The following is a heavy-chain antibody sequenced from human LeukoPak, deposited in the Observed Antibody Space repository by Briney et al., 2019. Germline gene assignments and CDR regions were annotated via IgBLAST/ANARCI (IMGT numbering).Heavy chain of an antibody. CDR3: AVDGGGYSGYGSLRGFNWFDP. V-gene: IGHV5-51*01. CDR2: FYPVDSET. D-gene: IGHD5-12*01. CDR1: GXSFTSYG. Sequence: GESLKISLQRLGXSFTSYGIGWVRQMPGKGLEWIGIFYPVDSETEYSPSFEGHITISADKSTSTAYLQWNSLKASDTAIYYCAVDGGGYSGYGSLRGFNWFDPWGQGTLVTVSS. J-gene: IGHJ5*02.